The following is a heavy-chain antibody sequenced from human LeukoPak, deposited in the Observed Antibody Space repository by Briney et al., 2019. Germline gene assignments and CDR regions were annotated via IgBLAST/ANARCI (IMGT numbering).Heavy chain of an antibody. Sequence: GGSLRLSCAASGFSFSDHWMHWVRQAPGKGLEWVSRIDNDGSSTRYADSVAGRFTISRDIAKNTLYLQMNSLRAEDTAVYYCARDPLGYCSSTSCYRAEGYFDYWGQGTLVTVSS. CDR2: IDNDGSST. V-gene: IGHV3-74*01. D-gene: IGHD2-2*02. CDR3: ARDPLGYCSSTSCYRAEGYFDY. CDR1: GFSFSDHW. J-gene: IGHJ4*02.